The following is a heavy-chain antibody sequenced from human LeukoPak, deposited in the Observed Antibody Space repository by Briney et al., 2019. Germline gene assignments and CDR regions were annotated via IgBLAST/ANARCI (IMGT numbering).Heavy chain of an antibody. V-gene: IGHV4-39*01. J-gene: IGHJ4*02. CDR1: GGSISSTSHY. CDR3: ARHGGSTGYYYLY. D-gene: IGHD3-22*01. CDR2: IFYSGSA. Sequence: PSETLSLTCTVSGGSISSTSHYWGWIRQPPGKGLEWIGRIFYSGSAYYNPSLKSRVTISVDTSKNQFSLKLSSVTAADTAVYYCARHGGSTGYYYLYWGQGTLVTVSS.